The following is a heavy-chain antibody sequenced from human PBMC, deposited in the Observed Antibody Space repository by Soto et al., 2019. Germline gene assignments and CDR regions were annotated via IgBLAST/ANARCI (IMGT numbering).Heavy chain of an antibody. CDR1: GGSISSGGYS. CDR3: ARAQNWSYALYYFDY. Sequence: SETLSLTCAVSGGSISSGGYSWSWIRQPPGKGLEWIGYIYHSGSTYYNPSLKSRVTISVDRSKNQFSLKLSSVTAADTAVYYCARAQNWSYALYYFDYWGQGTLVTVSS. CDR2: IYHSGST. J-gene: IGHJ4*02. D-gene: IGHD1-7*01. V-gene: IGHV4-30-2*01.